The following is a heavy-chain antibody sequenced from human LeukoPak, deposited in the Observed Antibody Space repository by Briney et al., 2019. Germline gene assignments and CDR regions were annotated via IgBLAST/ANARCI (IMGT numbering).Heavy chain of an antibody. V-gene: IGHV3-48*03. Sequence: GGSLRHSCSASGFTFSSYEMNWVRQAPGKGLEWVSYISSSGSTIYYADSVKGRFTISRDNAKNSLYLQMNSLRAEDTAVYYCARADGIYYYYMDVWGKGTTVTISS. D-gene: IGHD1-14*01. J-gene: IGHJ6*03. CDR3: ARADGIYYYYMDV. CDR1: GFTFSSYE. CDR2: ISSSGSTI.